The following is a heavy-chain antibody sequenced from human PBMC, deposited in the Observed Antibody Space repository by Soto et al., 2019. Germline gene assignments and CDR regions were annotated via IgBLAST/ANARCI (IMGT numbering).Heavy chain of an antibody. Sequence: PSETLSLTCTVSGGSIRSHYWSWIRQPPGKGLEWIAYGSDNGDTNYNPSLQSRVFVSVDTSKNQFSLKLTSVTAADTALYYCARHYCPTSSRCYYFDDWGQGISVTVSS. CDR1: GGSIRSHY. CDR2: GSDNGDT. V-gene: IGHV4-59*08. D-gene: IGHD6-13*01. J-gene: IGHJ4*02. CDR3: ARHYCPTSSRCYYFDD.